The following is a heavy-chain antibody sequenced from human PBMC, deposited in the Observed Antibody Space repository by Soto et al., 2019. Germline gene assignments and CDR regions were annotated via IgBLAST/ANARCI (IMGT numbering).Heavy chain of an antibody. CDR3: ARESNRGWFDP. Sequence: AGGSLRLSCAASGFTFSSYSMNWVRQAPGKGLEWVSYISSSSSTIYYADSVKGRFTISRDNAKNSLYLQMNSLRAEDTAVYYCARESNRGWFDPWGHGTLVTVSS. CDR2: ISSSSSTI. CDR1: GFTFSSYS. J-gene: IGHJ5*02. V-gene: IGHV3-48*01.